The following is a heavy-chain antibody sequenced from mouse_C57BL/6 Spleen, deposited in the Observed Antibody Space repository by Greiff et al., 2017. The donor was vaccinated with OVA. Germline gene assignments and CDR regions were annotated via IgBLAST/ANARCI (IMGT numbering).Heavy chain of an antibody. CDR2: IDPSDSYT. CDR3: ARSYYYGSSHYAMDY. CDR1: GYTFTSYW. V-gene: IGHV1-50*01. J-gene: IGHJ4*01. Sequence: QVQLQQPGAELVKPGASVKLSCKASGYTFTSYWMQWVKQRPGQGLEWIGEIDPSDSYTNYNQKFKGKATLTVDTSSSTAYMQLSSLTSEDSAVYYGARSYYYGSSHYAMDYWGQGTSVTVSA. D-gene: IGHD1-1*01.